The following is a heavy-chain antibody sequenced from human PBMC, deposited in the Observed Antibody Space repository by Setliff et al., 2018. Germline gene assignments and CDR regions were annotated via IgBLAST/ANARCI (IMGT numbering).Heavy chain of an antibody. V-gene: IGHV4-38-2*01. J-gene: IGHJ5*02. CDR1: GYSISSGYY. Sequence: SETLSLTCSVSGYSISSGYYWGWIRQPPGKGLEWIGEIYHSGSTNYNPSLKSRVTISVDKSKNQFSLKLSSVTAADTAVYYCASGVPNYDFWSGYYTGSYWFDPWGQGTLVTVSS. D-gene: IGHD3-3*01. CDR2: IYHSGST. CDR3: ASGVPNYDFWSGYYTGSYWFDP.